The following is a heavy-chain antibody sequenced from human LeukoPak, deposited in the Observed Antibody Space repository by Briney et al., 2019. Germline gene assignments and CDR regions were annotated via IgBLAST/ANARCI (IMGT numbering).Heavy chain of an antibody. D-gene: IGHD2-2*01. CDR1: GGSFSGYY. J-gene: IGHJ5*02. V-gene: IGHV4-34*01. CDR2: INHSGST. CDR3: ARGLRRATSRLRANGFDP. Sequence: SETLALTCAVFGGSFSGYYWSWIRQPPGKGLEWIGEINHSGSTTYNPSLKSRVTISVDTSKNQFSLKLSSVTAADTAVYYCARGLRRATSRLRANGFDPWGQGTLVTVSS.